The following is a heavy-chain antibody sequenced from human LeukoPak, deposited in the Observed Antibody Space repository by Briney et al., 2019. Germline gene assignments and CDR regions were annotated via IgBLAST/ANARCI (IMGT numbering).Heavy chain of an antibody. CDR3: ARAGQTAAAGLYYYYYMDV. D-gene: IGHD6-13*01. CDR1: GGSISSYY. Sequence: SETLSLTCTVSGGSISSYYWSWIRQPPGKGLEWIGYIYCSGSTNYNPSLKSRCTISVHTSKNQFSLKLSSVTAADTAEYYCARAGQTAAAGLYYYYYMDVWGKGTTVTVSS. CDR2: IYCSGST. J-gene: IGHJ6*03. V-gene: IGHV4-59*01.